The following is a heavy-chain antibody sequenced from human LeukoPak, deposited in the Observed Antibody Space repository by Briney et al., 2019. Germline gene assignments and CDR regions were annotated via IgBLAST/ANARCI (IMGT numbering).Heavy chain of an antibody. CDR2: IYHSGST. Sequence: SETLSLTCTVSGGSISSGGYYWSWIRQPPGKGLEWIGYIYHSGSTYYNPSLKSRVTISVDRSKNQFSLKLSSVTAADTAVYYCARVSGSYEDAFDIWGQGTMVTVSS. CDR3: ARVSGSYEDAFDI. CDR1: GGSISSGGYY. J-gene: IGHJ3*02. D-gene: IGHD1-26*01. V-gene: IGHV4-30-2*01.